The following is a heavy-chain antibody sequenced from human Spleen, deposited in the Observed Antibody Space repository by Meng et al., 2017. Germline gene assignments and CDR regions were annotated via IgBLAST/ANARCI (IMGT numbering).Heavy chain of an antibody. CDR3: ARVPHSSYDSSGYTNY. Sequence: GESLKISCAASGFTFSSYWMSWVRQAPGKGLEWVSSISSSSSYIYYADSVKGRFTISRDNAKNSLYLQMNSLRAEDAAVYYCARVPHSSYDSSGYTNYWGQGTLVTVSS. CDR2: ISSSSSYI. V-gene: IGHV3-21*01. D-gene: IGHD3-22*01. CDR1: GFTFSSYW. J-gene: IGHJ4*02.